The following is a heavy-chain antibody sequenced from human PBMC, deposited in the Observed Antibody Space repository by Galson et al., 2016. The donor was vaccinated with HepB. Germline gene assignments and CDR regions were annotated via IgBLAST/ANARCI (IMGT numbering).Heavy chain of an antibody. CDR3: ARTAFGEVATTTSMVGY. D-gene: IGHD3-10*02. CDR2: VFHSGST. Sequence: SETLSLTCAVSGGSVSSHNWWSWVRQPSGKGLEWIGEVFHSGSTNYNPSLKSRVTISVDTSKNQFTLKMTSVTAADAAVYYCARTAFGEVATTTSMVGYWGQGTLVTVSS. CDR1: GGSVSSHNW. V-gene: IGHV4-4*02. J-gene: IGHJ4*02.